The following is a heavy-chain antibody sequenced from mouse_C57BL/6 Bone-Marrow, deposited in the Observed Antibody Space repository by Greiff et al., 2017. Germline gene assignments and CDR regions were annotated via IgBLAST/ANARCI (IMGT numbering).Heavy chain of an antibody. V-gene: IGHV7-3*01. J-gene: IGHJ1*03. CDR3: AMLYGDCVWYFDV. Sequence: EVHLVESGGGLVQPGGSLSLSCAASGFTFTDYYMSWVRQPPGKALEWLGFIRNKANGYTTEYSASVKGRFTISRDNSQSILYLQMNALGAEDSATYYGAMLYGDCVWYFDVWGTGTTVTVDS. CDR1: GFTFTDYY. D-gene: IGHD2-13*01. CDR2: IRNKANGYTT.